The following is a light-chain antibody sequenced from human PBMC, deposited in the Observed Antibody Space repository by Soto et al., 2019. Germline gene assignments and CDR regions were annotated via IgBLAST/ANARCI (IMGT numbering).Light chain of an antibody. CDR1: SSNIGAGYD. CDR3: QSYDSSLSGWV. J-gene: IGLJ3*02. CDR2: GNS. Sequence: QSVLTQPPSVSGAPGQRVTISCTGSSSNIGAGYDVHWYQQLPGTAPKLLIYGNSNRPSGVLDRFPGSKSGTSASLALTGLQVEDEADYYCQSYDSSLSGWVFGGGTKLTVL. V-gene: IGLV1-40*01.